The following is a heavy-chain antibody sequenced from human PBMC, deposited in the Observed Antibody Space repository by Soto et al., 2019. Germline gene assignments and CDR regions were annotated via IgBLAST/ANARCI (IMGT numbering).Heavy chain of an antibody. CDR3: AGTTSHQWYYMDV. CDR1: VDSVSSNSAA. V-gene: IGHV6-1*01. CDR2: TYYRSRWYN. J-gene: IGHJ6*03. Sequence: QVQLQESVPGLVKPSQTLSLTCAISVDSVSSNSAAWNWIRLSPSRGLAWLARTYYRSRWYNDYAVSVRSRITVNPDTSKNQFSLQLTSVTPEDTAVYYCAGTTSHQWYYMDVWGKGTTVTVSS. D-gene: IGHD1-7*01.